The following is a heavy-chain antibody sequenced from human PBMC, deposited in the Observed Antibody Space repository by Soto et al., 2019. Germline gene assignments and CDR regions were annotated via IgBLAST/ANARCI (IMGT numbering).Heavy chain of an antibody. D-gene: IGHD3-10*01. Sequence: PGGSLRLSCAASGFTFSSYAMSWVRQAPGKGLEWVSAISGSGGSTYYADSVKGRFTISRDNSKNTLYLQMNSLRAEDTAVYYCAKDRELGLGLLWFSYYFDYWGQGTLVTVSS. CDR3: AKDRELGLGLLWFSYYFDY. J-gene: IGHJ4*02. V-gene: IGHV3-23*01. CDR1: GFTFSSYA. CDR2: ISGSGGST.